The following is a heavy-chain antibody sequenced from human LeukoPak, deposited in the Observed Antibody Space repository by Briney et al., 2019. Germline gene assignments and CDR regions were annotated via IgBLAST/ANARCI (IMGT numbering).Heavy chain of an antibody. J-gene: IGHJ3*02. V-gene: IGHV1-2*02. CDR2: INPNSGGT. CDR3: ASGGYCSGGSCYSDAFDI. D-gene: IGHD2-15*01. CDR1: GYTFTGYY. Sequence: SVKVSCKASGYTFTGYYMHWVRQAPGQGLEWMGWINPNSGGTNYEKKFQGRVTMTRDTSISTAYMELSRLRSDDTAVYYCASGGYCSGGSCYSDAFDIWGQGTMVTVSS.